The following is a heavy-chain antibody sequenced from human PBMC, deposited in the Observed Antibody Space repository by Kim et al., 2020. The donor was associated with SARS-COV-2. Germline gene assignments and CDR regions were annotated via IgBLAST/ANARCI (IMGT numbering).Heavy chain of an antibody. J-gene: IGHJ6*02. CDR1: GGSISSSNW. Sequence: SETLSLTCAVSGGSISSSNWWSWVRQPPGKGLEWIGEIYHSGSTNYNPSLKSRVTISVDKSKNQFSLKLSSVTAADTAVYYCASLIPYYYDSSGYLYYYGMDVWGQGTTVTVSS. V-gene: IGHV4-4*02. D-gene: IGHD3-22*01. CDR3: ASLIPYYYDSSGYLYYYGMDV. CDR2: IYHSGST.